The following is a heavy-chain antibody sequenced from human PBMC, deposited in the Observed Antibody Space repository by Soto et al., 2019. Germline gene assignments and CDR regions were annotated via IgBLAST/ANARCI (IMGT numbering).Heavy chain of an antibody. CDR3: ARSPEATVTAFDF. V-gene: IGHV4-31*02. D-gene: IGHD4-17*01. Sequence: QRPGKGLEWIGYIYYSGSTYYNPSLKSRVTISVDTSKNQFSLKLSSVTAADTAVYYCARSPEATVTAFDFWGLGTLVTVSS. J-gene: IGHJ4*02. CDR2: IYYSGST.